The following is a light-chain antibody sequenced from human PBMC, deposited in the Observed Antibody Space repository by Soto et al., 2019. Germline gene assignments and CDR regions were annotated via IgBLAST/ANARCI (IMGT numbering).Light chain of an antibody. V-gene: IGKV1-39*01. CDR2: ATS. Sequence: DIQMTQSPSSLSASVGDRVTITCRASQSISSHLNWYQQKPGKAPKLLIYATSSLQSGVPSRFSGSGSGTVFTLTISSLQPEDFATYYCQQSYSTPPYTFGQGTKLEIK. CDR3: QQSYSTPPYT. J-gene: IGKJ2*01. CDR1: QSISSH.